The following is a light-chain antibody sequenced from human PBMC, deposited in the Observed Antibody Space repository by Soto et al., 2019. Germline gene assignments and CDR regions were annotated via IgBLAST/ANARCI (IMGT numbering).Light chain of an antibody. V-gene: IGKV3-15*01. CDR1: QSISDT. CDR2: GAS. J-gene: IGKJ1*01. CDR3: QKYNNWPWT. Sequence: EIVITRSPATLSVSPGGRATLSCRASQSISDTLAWYQQKPGQAPRLLIHGASTRATGFPARFSGSGSGTDFTLTISSLQSEDLAVYYCQKYNNWPWTVGQGTKVDIK.